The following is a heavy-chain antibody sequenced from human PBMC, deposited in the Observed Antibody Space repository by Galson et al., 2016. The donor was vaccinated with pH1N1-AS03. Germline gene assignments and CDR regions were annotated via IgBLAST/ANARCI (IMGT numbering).Heavy chain of an antibody. J-gene: IGHJ6*02. CDR1: GYTFTGFS. CDR2: INPKSGVT. Sequence: QSGAEVKKPGASVKVSCKASGYTFTGFSINWVRQAPGQGLELMGWINPKSGVTNYAQKFQAWVTMTRDTSSSTAYMELSGLKSDDTAVYYCARDPRGPCTSSTCPTAYYFGMDVWGQGTTVIVSS. CDR3: ARDPRGPCTSSTCPTAYYFGMDV. D-gene: IGHD2-2*01. V-gene: IGHV1-2*04.